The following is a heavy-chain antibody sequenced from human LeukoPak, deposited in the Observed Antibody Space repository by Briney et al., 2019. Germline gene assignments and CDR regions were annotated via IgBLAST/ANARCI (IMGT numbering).Heavy chain of an antibody. CDR1: GGSISSDTYY. CDR2: IYYSGST. V-gene: IGHV4-39*01. Sequence: SETLSLTCTVSGGSISSDTYYWGWIRQPPGKGLEWIGNIYYSGSTYYNPSLKSRVTISVDTSKNQFSLKLSSVTAADTAVYYCARGQTYSSSSPFDYWGQGTLVTVSS. CDR3: ARGQTYSSSSPFDY. D-gene: IGHD6-6*01. J-gene: IGHJ4*02.